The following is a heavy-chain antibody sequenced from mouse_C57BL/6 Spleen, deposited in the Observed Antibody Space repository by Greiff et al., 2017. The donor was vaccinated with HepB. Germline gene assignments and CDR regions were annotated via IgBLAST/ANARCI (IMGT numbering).Heavy chain of an antibody. Sequence: QVQLQQPGAELVKPGASVKMSCKASGYTFTSYWITWVKQRPGQGLEWIGDIYPGSGSTNYNEKFKSKATLTVDTSSSTSYMQLSSLTSEDSAVYYCARGGYYGSSRGWFAYWGQGTLVTVSA. D-gene: IGHD1-1*01. CDR2: IYPGSGST. J-gene: IGHJ3*01. CDR3: ARGGYYGSSRGWFAY. V-gene: IGHV1-55*01. CDR1: GYTFTSYW.